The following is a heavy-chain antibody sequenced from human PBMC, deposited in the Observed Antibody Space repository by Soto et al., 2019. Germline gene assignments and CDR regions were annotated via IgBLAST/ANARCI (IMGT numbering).Heavy chain of an antibody. D-gene: IGHD5-12*01. CDR3: ARSLVGGSYYGLDV. CDR2: IDHSGST. CDR1: GVSISNSNW. V-gene: IGHV4-4*02. J-gene: IGHJ6*02. Sequence: QVQLQESGPGLVKPSGTLSLTCAVSGVSISNSNWWSWVRQPPGKGLEWIGEIDHSGSTNFNPSLKSRVTISVDKSKNQFSLKLGSVTAADTAVYYCARSLVGGSYYGLDVWGQGTTVTVSS.